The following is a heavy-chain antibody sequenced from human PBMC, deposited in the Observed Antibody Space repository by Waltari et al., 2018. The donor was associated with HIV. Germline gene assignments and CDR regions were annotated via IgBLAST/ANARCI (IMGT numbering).Heavy chain of an antibody. Sequence: VQLVQSGAEVKKPGSAVKVSCKASGATFSSYAISWVRQAPGPGLEWMGGIIPIFGTANYAQKFQGRVTITADESTSTAYMELSSLRSEDTAVYYCATYRPSTVTNYYFDYWGQGTLVTVSS. V-gene: IGHV1-69*01. CDR2: IIPIFGTA. CDR3: ATYRPSTVTNYYFDY. D-gene: IGHD4-17*01. J-gene: IGHJ4*02. CDR1: GATFSSYA.